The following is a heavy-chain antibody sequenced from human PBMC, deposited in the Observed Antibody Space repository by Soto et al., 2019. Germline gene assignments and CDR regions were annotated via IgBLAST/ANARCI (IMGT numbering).Heavy chain of an antibody. J-gene: IGHJ4*02. CDR1: NFSLIKEYY. D-gene: IGHD3-10*01. CDR3: ARGAPRGIIHDFGS. V-gene: IGHV4-38-2*02. CDR2: IHQSGSP. Sequence: ETLCLTGSVRNFSLIKEYYWGWARQPPGKGLEWIGSIHQSGSPYYNPSLKSRLTISIDLPKKQFSLMLSSVTAADTAVYYCARGAPRGIIHDFGSWGQGSMVT.